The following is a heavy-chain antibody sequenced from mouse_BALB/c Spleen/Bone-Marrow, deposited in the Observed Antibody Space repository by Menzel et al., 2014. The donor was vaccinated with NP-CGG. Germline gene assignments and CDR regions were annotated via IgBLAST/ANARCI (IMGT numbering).Heavy chain of an antibody. V-gene: IGHV1-14*01. Sequence: EVQLQQSGPELVKPGASVKMSCKASGYTFTAYVVHWVKQKPGQGLEWIGYINPYNDGTKYNEMFKGKATLTSDKSSSTAYMELSSLTSEDSAVYYCAREGGLRRGDYYAMDYWGQGTSVTVSS. CDR3: AREGGLRRGDYYAMDY. CDR2: INPYNDGT. CDR1: GYTFTAYV. D-gene: IGHD2-4*01. J-gene: IGHJ4*01.